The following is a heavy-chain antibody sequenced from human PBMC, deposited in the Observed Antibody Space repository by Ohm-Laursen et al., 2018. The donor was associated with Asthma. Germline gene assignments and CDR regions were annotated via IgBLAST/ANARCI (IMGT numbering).Heavy chain of an antibody. D-gene: IGHD2-2*01. CDR3: ARDGSSNGIDYYGMDV. CDR1: GFTFSSYA. V-gene: IGHV3-30-3*01. Sequence: SLRLSCSASGFTFSSYAMHWVRQAPGKGLKWVAVISYDGSNKYYADSVKGRFTISRDNSKNTLYLQMNSLRAEDTAVYYCARDGSSNGIDYYGMDVWGQGTTVTVSS. J-gene: IGHJ6*02. CDR2: ISYDGSNK.